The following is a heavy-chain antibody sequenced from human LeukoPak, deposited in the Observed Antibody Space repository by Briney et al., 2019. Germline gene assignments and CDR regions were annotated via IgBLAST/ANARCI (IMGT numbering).Heavy chain of an antibody. CDR2: IYYSGST. J-gene: IGHJ4*02. CDR3: ARRGNWKEVDY. V-gene: IGHV4-59*08. CDR1: GGSISSYY. D-gene: IGHD1-20*01. Sequence: SETLSLTCTVSGGSISSYYWSWIRQPPGKGLEWIGYIYYSGSTNYNPSLKSRVTISVDTSKNQFSLKLSSVTAADTAVYYCARRGNWKEVDYWGQGTLVTVSS.